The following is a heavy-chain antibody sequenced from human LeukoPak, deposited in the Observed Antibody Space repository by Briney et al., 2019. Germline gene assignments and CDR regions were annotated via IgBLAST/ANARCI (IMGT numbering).Heavy chain of an antibody. CDR1: GFTFSSYA. CDR2: ISGSGGST. D-gene: IGHD3-22*01. Sequence: GGSLRLSCAASGFTFSSYAMSWVRQAPGKGLEWVSAISGSGGSTYYADSVKGRFTISRDNAKNSLYLQMNSLRAEDTAVYYCARMYYYDSSGYLLRDAFDIWGQGTMVTVSP. V-gene: IGHV3-23*01. CDR3: ARMYYYDSSGYLLRDAFDI. J-gene: IGHJ3*02.